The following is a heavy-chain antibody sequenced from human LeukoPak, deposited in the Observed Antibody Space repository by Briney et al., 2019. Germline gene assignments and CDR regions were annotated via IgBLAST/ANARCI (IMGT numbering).Heavy chain of an antibody. CDR2: LKEDGSEK. V-gene: IGHV3-7*04. CDR3: ARPDRGFSAYDLDY. CDR1: GFTFSYYW. D-gene: IGHD5-12*01. Sequence: PGGSLRLSCAASGFTFSYYWMTWVRQAPGKGLEWVASLKEDGSEKSYVDSVKGRFTISRDNAKSSLYLHMISLRAEDTAVYYCARPDRGFSAYDLDYWGQGTLVTVSS. J-gene: IGHJ4*02.